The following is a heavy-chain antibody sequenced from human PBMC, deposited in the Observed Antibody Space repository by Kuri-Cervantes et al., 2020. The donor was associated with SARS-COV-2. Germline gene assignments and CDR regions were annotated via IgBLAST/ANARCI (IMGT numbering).Heavy chain of an antibody. Sequence: GESLKISCAASGFTFSSFAMGWVRQAPGKGLEWVSAISGSGGSTYYADSVKGRFTISRDNSKNTLYLQMNSLRAEDTAVYYCANEGYCTNGVCYYYYGMDVWGQGTTVTVSS. D-gene: IGHD2-8*01. CDR1: GFTFSSFA. CDR2: ISGSGGST. CDR3: ANEGYCTNGVCYYYYGMDV. V-gene: IGHV3-23*01. J-gene: IGHJ6*02.